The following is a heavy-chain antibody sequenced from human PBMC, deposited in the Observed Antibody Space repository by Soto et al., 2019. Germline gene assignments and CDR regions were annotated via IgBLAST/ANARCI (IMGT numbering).Heavy chain of an antibody. D-gene: IGHD3-22*01. CDR1: GDSVSSNNYY. Sequence: SETLSLTCTVTGDSVSSNNYYWSWIRQRPGKGLEWIGYIHYSGDSYDNPSLTSRITMSMDVSKNQFSLNLRSVTAADTAIYYFARDVNDSSGSQGFDYWGQGTLVTVSS. J-gene: IGHJ4*02. CDR3: ARDVNDSSGSQGFDY. V-gene: IGHV4-31*03. CDR2: IHYSGDS.